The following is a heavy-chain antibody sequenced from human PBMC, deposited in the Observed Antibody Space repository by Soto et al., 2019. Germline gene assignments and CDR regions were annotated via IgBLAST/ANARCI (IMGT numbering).Heavy chain of an antibody. D-gene: IGHD3-10*01. CDR2: INPILSMS. CDR3: ASSYGSGYRAFDY. V-gene: IGHV1-69*02. J-gene: IGHJ4*02. CDR1: GVTCSFYS. Sequence: QVQLVQSGAEVRKPGSSVKVSCKASGVTCSFYSFHWVRQAPGLGLEWMGRINPILSMSNYAQRFQGRVTMTADKSTSTAYMKLSGLRSEDTAIYYCASSYGSGYRAFDYWGQGALVTVSS.